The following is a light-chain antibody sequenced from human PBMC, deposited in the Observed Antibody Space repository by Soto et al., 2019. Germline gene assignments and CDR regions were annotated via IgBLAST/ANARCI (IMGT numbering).Light chain of an antibody. CDR1: QSISSSS. Sequence: EIVLTQSPGTLSFSPGERATLSCRASQSISSSSLAWYQQKRGQAPRLLIHDASSRATGIPDRFSGSGSGKDFTLTISRLEPEDFAVYYCQQYGGSPRTFGQGSKVDIX. J-gene: IGKJ1*01. CDR2: DAS. V-gene: IGKV3-20*01. CDR3: QQYGGSPRT.